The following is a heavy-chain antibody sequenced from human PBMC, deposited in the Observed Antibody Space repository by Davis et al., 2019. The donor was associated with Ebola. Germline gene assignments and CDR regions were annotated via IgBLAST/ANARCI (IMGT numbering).Heavy chain of an antibody. CDR3: ARLRGEAGKIARYYFDY. Sequence: SETLSLTCAVYGGSFSGYSCTWTCQLPGKRLEWIGEINHSGSTNYNPSLKSRVTISVDTSKNQFSLKLSSVTAADTAVYYCARLRGEAGKIARYYFDYWGQGTLVTVSS. V-gene: IGHV4-34*01. J-gene: IGHJ4*02. CDR2: INHSGST. D-gene: IGHD6-13*01. CDR1: GGSFSGYS.